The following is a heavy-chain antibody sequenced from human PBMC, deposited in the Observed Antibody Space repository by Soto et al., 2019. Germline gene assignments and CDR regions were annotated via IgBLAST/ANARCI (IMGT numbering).Heavy chain of an antibody. CDR3: TTDLLMGIAVAGTPYFDY. J-gene: IGHJ4*02. CDR1: GFTFSNAW. CDR2: IKSKTDGGTT. V-gene: IGHV3-15*07. Sequence: GGSLRLSCAASGFTFSNAWMNWVRQAPGKGLEWVGRIKSKTDGGTTDYAAPVKGRFTISRDDSKNTLYLQMNSLKTEDTAVYYCTTDLLMGIAVAGTPYFDYWGQGTLVTVSS. D-gene: IGHD6-19*01.